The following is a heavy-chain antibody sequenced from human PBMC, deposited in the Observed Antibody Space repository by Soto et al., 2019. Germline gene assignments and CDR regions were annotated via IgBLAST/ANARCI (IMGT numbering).Heavy chain of an antibody. D-gene: IGHD3-10*01. V-gene: IGHV5-51*01. CDR3: ARLIYGSSSAGYWFDP. Sequence: HGESLKISCKGSGYSLTSYWIGWVRQMPGKGLEWMGIIYPGDSDTRYSPSFQGQVTISADKSISTAYLQWSSLKASDTAMYYCARLIYGSSSAGYWFDPWGQGTLVTVPQ. J-gene: IGHJ5*02. CDR1: GYSLTSYW. CDR2: IYPGDSDT.